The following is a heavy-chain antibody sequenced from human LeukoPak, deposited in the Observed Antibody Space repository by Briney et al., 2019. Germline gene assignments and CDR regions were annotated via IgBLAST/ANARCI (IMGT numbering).Heavy chain of an antibody. CDR2: ISSNGGST. J-gene: IGHJ6*03. V-gene: IGHV3-64*01. CDR1: GFTFSSYA. D-gene: IGHD2-2*01. CDR3: ARGYQDIVVVPAANARYYYYYYMDV. Sequence: GGSLRLSCAASGFTFSSYAMHWVRQAPGKGLEYVSAISSNGGSTYYANSVKGRFTISRDNSKNTLYLQMGSLRAEDMAVYYCARGYQDIVVVPAANARYYYYYYMDVWAKGPRSPSP.